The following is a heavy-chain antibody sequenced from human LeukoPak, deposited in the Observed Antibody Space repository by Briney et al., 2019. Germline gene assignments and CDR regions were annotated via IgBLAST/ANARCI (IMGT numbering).Heavy chain of an antibody. CDR3: ARPKYYYDSSGSDAFDI. V-gene: IGHV4-4*02. Sequence: SETLSLTCAVSGGSISSSNWWSWVRQPPGKGLEWIGEIYHSGSTNYNPSLKSRVTISVDKSKNQFSLKLSSVTAADTAVYYCARPKYYYDSSGSDAFDIWAKGQWSPSLQ. CDR2: IYHSGST. CDR1: GGSISSSNW. D-gene: IGHD3-22*01. J-gene: IGHJ3*02.